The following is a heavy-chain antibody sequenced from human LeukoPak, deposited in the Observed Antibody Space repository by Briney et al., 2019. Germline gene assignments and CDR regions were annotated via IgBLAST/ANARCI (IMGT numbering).Heavy chain of an antibody. J-gene: IGHJ4*02. D-gene: IGHD3-3*02. CDR3: ARDRLGPSFSVSHFDL. CDR1: AFTFATYE. V-gene: IGHV3-48*03. Sequence: PGGSLRLSCVASAFTFATYEMHWVRQAPGKGLEWLAYIDSGGSAIYYADSVKGRFIISRDNAKNSLYLRMDSLRAEDTALYYCARDRLGPSFSVSHFDLWGQGTLVAVSS. CDR2: IDSGGSAI.